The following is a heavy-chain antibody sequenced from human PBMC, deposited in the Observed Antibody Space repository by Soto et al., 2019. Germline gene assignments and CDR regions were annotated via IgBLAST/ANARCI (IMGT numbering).Heavy chain of an antibody. D-gene: IGHD5-12*01. Sequence: GGSLRLSCAASGFTVSSNYMSWVRQAPGKGLEWVSVIYSGGSTYYADSVKGRFTISRDNSKNTLYLQMNSLRAEDTVVYYCARGLNQYSGYDRPEYYFDYWGQGTLVTVSS. J-gene: IGHJ4*02. V-gene: IGHV3-66*01. CDR1: GFTVSSNY. CDR2: IYSGGST. CDR3: ARGLNQYSGYDRPEYYFDY.